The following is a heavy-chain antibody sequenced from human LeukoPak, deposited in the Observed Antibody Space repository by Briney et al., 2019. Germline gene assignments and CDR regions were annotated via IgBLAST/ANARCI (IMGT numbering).Heavy chain of an antibody. CDR1: GYDFTNFW. J-gene: IGHJ3*02. V-gene: IGHV5-51*01. Sequence: GESLKISCEGSGYDFTNFWLAWVRQVPGKGPEWMGIIWPGDSDARYNPSFEGQVTISADKSINTAYLQWSSLKASDTAMYYCARHYDSPDIWGQGTMVTVSS. CDR2: IWPGDSDA. CDR3: ARHYDSPDI. D-gene: IGHD3-22*01.